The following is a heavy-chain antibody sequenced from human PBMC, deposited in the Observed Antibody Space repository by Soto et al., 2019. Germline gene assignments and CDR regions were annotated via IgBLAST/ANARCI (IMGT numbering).Heavy chain of an antibody. CDR2: INHSGST. CDR3: ARVTLGYCSSTSCSGGYYYYYGMDV. CDR1: GGSFSGYY. V-gene: IGHV4-34*01. J-gene: IGHJ6*02. Sequence: QVQLQQWGAGLLKPSETLSLTCAVYGGSFSGYYWSWIRQPPGKGLEWIGEINHSGSTNYNPSLNSRVTISVDTSKNQFSLKLSSVTAADTAVYYCARVTLGYCSSTSCSGGYYYYYGMDVWGQGTTVTVSS. D-gene: IGHD2-2*01.